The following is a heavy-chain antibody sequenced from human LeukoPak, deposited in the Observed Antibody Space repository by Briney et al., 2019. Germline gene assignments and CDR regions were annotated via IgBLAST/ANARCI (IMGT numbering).Heavy chain of an antibody. CDR2: ISTDGSST. Sequence: GGSLRLSCAASGFIFSSYWMHWVRQAPGKGLVWVSRISTDGSSTSYADSVKGRFTISRDNAENTLYLQMNSLRAEDTAVYYCARVGTGTTRDYWGQGTLVTVSS. V-gene: IGHV3-74*01. D-gene: IGHD1-14*01. CDR3: ARVGTGTTRDY. CDR1: GFIFSSYW. J-gene: IGHJ4*02.